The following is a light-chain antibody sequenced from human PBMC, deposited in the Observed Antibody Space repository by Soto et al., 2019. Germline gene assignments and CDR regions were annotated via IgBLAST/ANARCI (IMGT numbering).Light chain of an antibody. CDR2: EGS. Sequence: QSALTQPASVSGSPGQSITISCTGTSSDVGSYNLVSWYQQHPGKAPKLMIYEGSKRPSGVSNRFSGSKSGNTASLTISGLAAEDDADYYCCSYAGSSTFVVFGGGTKVTVL. J-gene: IGLJ2*01. CDR3: CSYAGSSTFVV. V-gene: IGLV2-23*03. CDR1: SSDVGSYNL.